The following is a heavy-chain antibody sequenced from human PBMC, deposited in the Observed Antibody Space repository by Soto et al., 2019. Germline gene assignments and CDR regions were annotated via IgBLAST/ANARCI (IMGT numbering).Heavy chain of an antibody. CDR2: NYNSGST. CDR1: GGSISSSNW. D-gene: IGHD5-18*01. Sequence: PSETLSLTCAVSGGSISSSNWRSWVRQSPVNRVEWTGDNYNSGSTNYNPTLKSRVTISVDKSKNQFSLKLSSVTAVDTAVYYCAMATGMAPIDYRDPRTLVTVS. V-gene: IGHV4-4*02. CDR3: AMATGMAPIDY. J-gene: IGHJ4*02.